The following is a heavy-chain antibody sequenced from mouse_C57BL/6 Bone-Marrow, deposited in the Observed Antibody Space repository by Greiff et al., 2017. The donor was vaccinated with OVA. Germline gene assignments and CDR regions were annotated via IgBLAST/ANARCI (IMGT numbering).Heavy chain of an antibody. Sequence: VQRVESGPGLVAPSQSLSITCTVSGFSLTSYGVHWVRQPPGKGLEWLVVIWSDGSTTYNSALKSRLSISKDNSKSQVFLKMNSLQTDDTAMYYCARHRGILYYSNYSYAMDYWGQGTSVTVSS. J-gene: IGHJ4*01. CDR3: ARHRGILYYSNYSYAMDY. D-gene: IGHD2-5*01. CDR2: IWSDGST. CDR1: GFSLTSYG. V-gene: IGHV2-6-1*01.